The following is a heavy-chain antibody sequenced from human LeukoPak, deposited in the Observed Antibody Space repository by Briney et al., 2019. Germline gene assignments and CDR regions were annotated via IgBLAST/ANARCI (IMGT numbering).Heavy chain of an antibody. CDR3: ARGPGAFDY. J-gene: IGHJ4*02. V-gene: IGHV3-66*01. CDR1: GINVGSNY. Sequence: GGSLRLSCAASGINVGSNYMNWVRQAPGRGLEWVSVMYSEGGTNYADSVKGRFAISRDYLKNTLYLQMDSLRVEDTAVYYCARGPGAFDYWGQGTLVTVSS. CDR2: MYSEGGT.